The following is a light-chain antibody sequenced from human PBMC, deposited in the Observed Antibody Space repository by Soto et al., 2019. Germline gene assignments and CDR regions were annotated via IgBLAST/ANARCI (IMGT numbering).Light chain of an antibody. CDR3: CSYAGSSTWV. J-gene: IGLJ3*02. Sequence: QSALTQPASVSGSPGQSITISCTGTSSDVGNYNPVSWYQQHPGKAPKLMIYEGSKRPSGVSNRFSGSKSGNTASLTISGPQAEDEADYYCCSYAGSSTWVFGGGTKLTVL. V-gene: IGLV2-23*01. CDR1: SSDVGNYNP. CDR2: EGS.